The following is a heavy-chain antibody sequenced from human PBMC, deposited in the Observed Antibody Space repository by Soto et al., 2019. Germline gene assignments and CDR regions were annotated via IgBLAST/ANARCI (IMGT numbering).Heavy chain of an antibody. CDR1: GFSFTGYY. CDR2: LNAHSGGT. D-gene: IGHD6-6*01. Sequence: ASVNVSCKASGFSFTGYYIHWLRQAPGQGLEWMGWLNAHSGGTEYAQKFQGRVTLTRDTSIATAYLTLTSLTSDDTALYYCAKDLTRQLAYWLDPWGQGTQVTVSS. V-gene: IGHV1-2*02. J-gene: IGHJ5*02. CDR3: AKDLTRQLAYWLDP.